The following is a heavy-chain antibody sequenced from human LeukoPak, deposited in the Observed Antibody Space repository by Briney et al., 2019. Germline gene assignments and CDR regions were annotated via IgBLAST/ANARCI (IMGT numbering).Heavy chain of an antibody. D-gene: IGHD6-13*01. Sequence: PGGSLRLSCAASGFTFSSYSMNWVRQAPGKGLEWVSSISSSSSYICYADSVKGRFTISRDNAKNSLYLQMNSLRAEDTAVYYCARFGSMAGPYGMDVWGKGTTVTVSS. CDR2: ISSSSSYI. CDR3: ARFGSMAGPYGMDV. V-gene: IGHV3-21*01. J-gene: IGHJ6*04. CDR1: GFTFSSYS.